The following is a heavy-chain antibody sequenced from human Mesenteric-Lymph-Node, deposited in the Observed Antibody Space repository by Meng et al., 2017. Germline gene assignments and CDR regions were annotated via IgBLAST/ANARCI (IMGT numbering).Heavy chain of an antibody. V-gene: IGHV3-11*04. D-gene: IGHD1-7*01. CDR3: RTATIDY. CDR1: GFTFTDYY. J-gene: IGHJ4*02. Sequence: QVQLVESGGGLVKAGGSLRLSCAASGFTFTDYYMTWIRQPPGQGLEWLASISPTSGSLYYADSVKGRFSISRDNAKNSLSLQMNRLRVQDTAVYYCRTATIDYWGQGLLVTVSS. CDR2: ISPTSGSL.